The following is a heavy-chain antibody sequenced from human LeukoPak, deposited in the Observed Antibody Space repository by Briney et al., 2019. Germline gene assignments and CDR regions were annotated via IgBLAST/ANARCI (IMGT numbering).Heavy chain of an antibody. CDR3: ARLLAAARGVDAFDI. J-gene: IGHJ3*02. CDR2: INPSGGST. Sequence: ASVKVSCKASGYTFTGYYMHWVRQAPGQGLEWMGIINPSGGSTSYAQKFQGRVTMTRDMSTSTVYMELSSLRSEDTAVYYCARLLAAARGVDAFDIWGQGTMVTVSS. D-gene: IGHD6-25*01. CDR1: GYTFTGYY. V-gene: IGHV1-46*01.